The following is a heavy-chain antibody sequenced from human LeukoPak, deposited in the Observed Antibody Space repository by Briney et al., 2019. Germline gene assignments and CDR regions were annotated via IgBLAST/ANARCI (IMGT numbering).Heavy chain of an antibody. CDR2: VYSGVST. J-gene: IGHJ6*03. CDR3: ARLRETTVTRDDFYYYMDV. Sequence: PGGSLRLSCAASGFTISGNYISWLRQAPGKGLEWVSVVYSGVSTYYADSVKGRFTISRDSSKNTLYPQMDSLRAEDTAVYYCARLRETTVTRDDFYYYMDVWGKGTTVTVSS. D-gene: IGHD4-17*01. V-gene: IGHV3-53*01. CDR1: GFTISGNY.